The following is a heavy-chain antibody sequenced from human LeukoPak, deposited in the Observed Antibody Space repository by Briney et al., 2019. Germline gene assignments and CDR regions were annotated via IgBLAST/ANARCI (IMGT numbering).Heavy chain of an antibody. Sequence: SETLSLTCTVSGGSISSSSYYWGWIRQPPGKGPEWIGNIYYSGITYYNPSLKSRVTISVDTSKNQFSLKLSSVTAADTAVYYCAREVVAGTRCADYWGQGTLVTVSS. CDR3: AREVVAGTRCADY. CDR2: IYYSGIT. CDR1: GGSISSSSYY. V-gene: IGHV4-39*07. D-gene: IGHD6-19*01. J-gene: IGHJ4*02.